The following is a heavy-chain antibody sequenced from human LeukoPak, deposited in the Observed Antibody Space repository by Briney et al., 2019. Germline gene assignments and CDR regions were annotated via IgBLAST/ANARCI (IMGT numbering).Heavy chain of an antibody. CDR1: GYTFTSYY. Sequence: ASVKVSCKASGYTFTSYYMHWVRQAPGQGLEWMGITNPSGGSTSYAQKFQGRVTMTRDTSTSTVYMELSSLRSEDTAVYYCARGGTAYYYDSSGYYSYWGQGTLVTVSS. CDR3: ARGGTAYYYDSSGYYSY. J-gene: IGHJ4*02. V-gene: IGHV1-46*01. CDR2: TNPSGGST. D-gene: IGHD3-22*01.